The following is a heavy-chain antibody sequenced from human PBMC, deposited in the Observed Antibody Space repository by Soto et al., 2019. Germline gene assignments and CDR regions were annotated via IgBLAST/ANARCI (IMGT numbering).Heavy chain of an antibody. J-gene: IGHJ5*02. CDR3: ARWKELRFLEWANWFDP. D-gene: IGHD3-3*01. V-gene: IGHV4-34*01. Sequence: SETLFLTCAVYGGSFNGYYWRWICQPPGPGLEWSGEIKHSGSTNYNPSPKSRVTISVDTSKNQFSLKLSSVTAADTAVYYCARWKELRFLEWANWFDPWGQGTLVTVSS. CDR1: GGSFNGYY. CDR2: IKHSGST.